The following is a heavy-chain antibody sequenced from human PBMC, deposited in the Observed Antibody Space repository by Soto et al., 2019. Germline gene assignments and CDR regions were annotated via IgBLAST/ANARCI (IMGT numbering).Heavy chain of an antibody. CDR3: ARLMGTSFDL. Sequence: GGSLRLSCAASGASGFTFSDHHMDWVRQAPGKGLEWVGRARNKVNSYTTAHAASVKGRFTISRDDSKKSLCLQMNSLKTEDTAMDFCARLMGTSFDLWGQGTLVTVYS. CDR2: ARNKVNSYTT. CDR1: GFTFSDHH. J-gene: IGHJ4*02. V-gene: IGHV3-72*01. D-gene: IGHD2-8*01.